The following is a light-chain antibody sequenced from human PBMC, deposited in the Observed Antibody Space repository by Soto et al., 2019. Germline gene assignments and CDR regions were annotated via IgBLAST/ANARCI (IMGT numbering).Light chain of an antibody. V-gene: IGKV1-27*01. Sequence: DVQMTQSPSSLSAFVGDRVTITCRASQGIAPYLAWFQQKPWKVPKLLIYATSTLQSGVPSRFGGSGSGTDFTLTINSLQPEDVGTYYCQKYNSAPLTFGGGTKVENK. J-gene: IGKJ4*01. CDR1: QGIAPY. CDR2: ATS. CDR3: QKYNSAPLT.